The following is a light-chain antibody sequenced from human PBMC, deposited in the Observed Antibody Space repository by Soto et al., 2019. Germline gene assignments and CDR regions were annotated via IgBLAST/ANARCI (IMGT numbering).Light chain of an antibody. J-gene: IGLJ1*01. V-gene: IGLV2-11*01. CDR1: SRDIAAYDY. Sequence: QSALPQPRSVSGSPGQSVALSCTGTSRDIAAYDYVSWYQQHPGKAPKLIISEVNKRPSGVSYRFSGSKSGNTASLTISGLQGEDEADYYCCSFAGSYYVFGTGTKLTVL. CDR3: CSFAGSYYV. CDR2: EVN.